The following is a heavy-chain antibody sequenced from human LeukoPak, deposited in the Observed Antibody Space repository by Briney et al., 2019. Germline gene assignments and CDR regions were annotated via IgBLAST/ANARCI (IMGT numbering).Heavy chain of an antibody. CDR2: INHSGST. J-gene: IGHJ6*02. Sequence: SETLSLTCAVYGGSFSGYYWSWIRQPPGKGLEWIGEINHSGSTNYNPSLKSRVTISVDTSKNQFSLKLSSVTAADTAVYYCARHRSVYYYGMDVWGQGTTVTVSS. V-gene: IGHV4-34*01. CDR3: ARHRSVYYYGMDV. CDR1: GGSFSGYY.